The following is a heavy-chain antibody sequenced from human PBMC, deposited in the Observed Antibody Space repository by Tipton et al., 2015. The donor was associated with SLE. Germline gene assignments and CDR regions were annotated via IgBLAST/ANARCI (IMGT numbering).Heavy chain of an antibody. CDR2: IYYSGST. CDR1: GGSISSGGYY. D-gene: IGHD2-21*01. V-gene: IGHV4-31*03. Sequence: TLSLTCTVSGGSISSGGYYWSWIRQHPGKGLEWIGYIYYSGSTYYNPSLKSRVTISVDTSKNQFSLKLSSVTAADTAVYYCAREGSGHIVARGNAFDIWGQGTMVTVSS. J-gene: IGHJ3*02. CDR3: AREGSGHIVARGNAFDI.